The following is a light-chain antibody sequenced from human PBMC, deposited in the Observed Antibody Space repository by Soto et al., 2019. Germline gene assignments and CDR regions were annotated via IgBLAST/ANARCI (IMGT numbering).Light chain of an antibody. V-gene: IGKV3-20*01. CDR3: QQYGSSTWT. CDR1: QSISRSY. CDR2: GAS. J-gene: IGKJ1*01. Sequence: EIVLTQSPGTLSLSPGERATLSCRPSQSISRSYLAWYQQKPGQAPRXXIYGASSRETGIPDRFSGSGSGTEFTLTISRLEPEDFAVYYCQQYGSSTWTFGQGTKVDIK.